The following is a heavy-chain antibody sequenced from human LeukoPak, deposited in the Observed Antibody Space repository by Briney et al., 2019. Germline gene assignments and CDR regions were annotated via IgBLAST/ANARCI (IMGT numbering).Heavy chain of an antibody. Sequence: GASVKVSCKASGYTFTSYGIRWVRQAPGQGLEWMGWISAYNGNTNYAQKLQGRVTMTTDTSTSTAYMELRSLRSDDTAVYYCARAENYDFWSGYYAFDIWGQGTMVTVSS. J-gene: IGHJ3*02. CDR1: GYTFTSYG. CDR2: ISAYNGNT. V-gene: IGHV1-18*01. CDR3: ARAENYDFWSGYYAFDI. D-gene: IGHD3-3*01.